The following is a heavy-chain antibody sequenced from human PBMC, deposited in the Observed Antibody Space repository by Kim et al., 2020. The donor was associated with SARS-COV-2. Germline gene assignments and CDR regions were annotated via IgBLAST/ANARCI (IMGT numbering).Heavy chain of an antibody. Sequence: SETLSLTCTVSGGSISSGDYYWSWIRQPPGKGLEWIGYIYYSGSTYYNPSLKSRVTISVDTSKNQFSLKLSSVTAADTAVYYCAIGPANNNFGAFDIWGQGTMVTVSS. V-gene: IGHV4-30-4*01. CDR3: AIGPANNNFGAFDI. CDR2: IYYSGST. J-gene: IGHJ3*02. D-gene: IGHD1-1*01. CDR1: GGSISSGDYY.